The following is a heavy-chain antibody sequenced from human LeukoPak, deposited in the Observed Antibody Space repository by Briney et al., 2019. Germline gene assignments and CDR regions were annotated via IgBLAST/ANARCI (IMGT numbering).Heavy chain of an antibody. J-gene: IGHJ4*02. V-gene: IGHV3-30-3*01. CDR2: ISYDGSNK. Sequence: GGSLRLSCAASGFTFSSYAMHWVRQAPGKGLEWVAVISYDGSNKYYADSVKGRFTISRGNSKNTLYLQMNSLRAEDTAVYYCARDELSSTLFDYWGQGTLVTVSS. CDR3: ARDELSSTLFDY. CDR1: GFTFSSYA. D-gene: IGHD6-13*01.